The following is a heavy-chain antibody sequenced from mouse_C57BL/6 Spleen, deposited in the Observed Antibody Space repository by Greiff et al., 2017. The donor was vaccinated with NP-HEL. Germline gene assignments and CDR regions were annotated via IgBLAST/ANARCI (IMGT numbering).Heavy chain of an antibody. V-gene: IGHV1-82*01. Sequence: VKLQQSGPELVKPGASVKISCKASGYAFSSSWMNWVKQRPGKGLEWIGRIYPGDGDTNYNGKFKGKATLTADKSSSTAYMQLSSLTSEDSAVYFCARCGSGYYFDYWGQGTTLTVSS. CDR3: ARCGSGYYFDY. CDR1: GYAFSSSW. CDR2: IYPGDGDT. J-gene: IGHJ2*01. D-gene: IGHD3-2*02.